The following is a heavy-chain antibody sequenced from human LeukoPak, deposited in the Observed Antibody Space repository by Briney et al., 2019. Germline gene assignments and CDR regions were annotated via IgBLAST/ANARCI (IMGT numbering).Heavy chain of an antibody. V-gene: IGHV5-51*01. CDR2: IYCGDSDT. Sequence: GESLKISCKGSGYRFTNYWIGWVRQMPGKGLEWMGIIYCGDSDTRYSPAFQGQVTISADKSINTAYLQWSSLKASDTAMYYCARTGIIGYCSGGSCPFDYWGQGTLVTVSS. CDR1: GYRFTNYW. D-gene: IGHD2-15*01. J-gene: IGHJ4*02. CDR3: ARTGIIGYCSGGSCPFDY.